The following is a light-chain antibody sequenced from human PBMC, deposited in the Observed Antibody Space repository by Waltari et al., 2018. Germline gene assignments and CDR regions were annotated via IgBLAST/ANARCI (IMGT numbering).Light chain of an antibody. CDR2: EVS. J-gene: IGLJ1*01. CDR3: TSYTNSHTQV. CDR1: SSEVGGYNY. V-gene: IGLV2-14*01. Sequence: QSALTQPASVSASPGQSITISCTGTSSEVGGYNYVSWYQQYPGEAPKSMIYEVSNRPCGVSNLFAGSTSGNTASLTISGLQAEDEADYYCTSYTNSHTQVLGTGTQVTVL.